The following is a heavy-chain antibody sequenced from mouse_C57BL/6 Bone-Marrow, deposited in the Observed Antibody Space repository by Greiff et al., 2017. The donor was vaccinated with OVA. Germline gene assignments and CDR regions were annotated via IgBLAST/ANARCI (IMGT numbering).Heavy chain of an antibody. CDR2: ISSGGSYT. Sequence: EVQGVESGGDLVKPGGSLKLSCAASGFTFSSYGMSWVRQTPDKRLEWVATISSGGSYTYYPDSVKGRFTISRDNAKNTLYLQMSSLKSEDTAMYYCASYYSNYGGFAYWGQGTLVTVSA. CDR1: GFTFSSYG. V-gene: IGHV5-6*01. CDR3: ASYYSNYGGFAY. D-gene: IGHD2-5*01. J-gene: IGHJ3*01.